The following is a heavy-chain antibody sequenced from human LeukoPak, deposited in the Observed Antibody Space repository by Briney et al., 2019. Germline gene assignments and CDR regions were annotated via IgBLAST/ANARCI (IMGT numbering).Heavy chain of an antibody. CDR3: ARLGYSSGWFYLGYYYYGMDV. D-gene: IGHD6-19*01. CDR1: GCTFTSYD. CDR2: MNPNSGNT. V-gene: IGHV1-8*01. J-gene: IGHJ6*02. Sequence: ASVKVSCKASGCTFTSYDINWVRQATGQGLEWMGWMNPNSGNTGYAQKFQGRVTMTRNTSISTAYMELSSLRSEDTAVYYCARLGYSSGWFYLGYYYYGMDVWGQGTTVTVSS.